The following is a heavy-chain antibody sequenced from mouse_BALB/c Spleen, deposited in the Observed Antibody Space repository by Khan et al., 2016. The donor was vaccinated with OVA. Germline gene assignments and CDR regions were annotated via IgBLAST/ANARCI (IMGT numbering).Heavy chain of an antibody. CDR2: IRYSGNT. V-gene: IGHV3-2*02. CDR3: ARISGGDFDY. J-gene: IGHJ2*01. CDR1: GYSITSDYA. D-gene: IGHD4-1*01. Sequence: LQQSGPGLVKPSQSLSLTCTVTGYSITSDYAWNWIRQFPGNELEWMGFIRYSGNTNYNPSLKSRISITRDTSENQFFLQLNSVTTEDTATYYCARISGGDFDYWGQGTTLTVSS.